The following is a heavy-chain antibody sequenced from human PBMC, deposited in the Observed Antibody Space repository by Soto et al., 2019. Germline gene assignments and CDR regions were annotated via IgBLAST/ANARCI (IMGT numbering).Heavy chain of an antibody. CDR2: ISGSGGST. CDR3: AKDLPLSLFFGEATFLFDY. V-gene: IGHV3-23*01. CDR1: GFTFSSYA. D-gene: IGHD3-10*01. Sequence: SCAASGFTFSSYAMRWVLQAPGKVLEGVSTISGSGGSTYYADYVKGRFTISRDNSKNTLYLQMNSLRAEDTAVYYCAKDLPLSLFFGEATFLFDYWGQGTLVTVSS. J-gene: IGHJ4*02.